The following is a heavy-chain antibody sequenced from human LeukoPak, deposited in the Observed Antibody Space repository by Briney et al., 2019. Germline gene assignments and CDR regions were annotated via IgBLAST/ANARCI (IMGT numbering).Heavy chain of an antibody. Sequence: GGSLRLSCAASGFTFSDYYMSWIRQAPGKGLEWVSYISSSGSTIYYADSGKGRFTISRDNAKTSLYLQMNSLRAEDTAVYYCARTYAPDYCGGDCYPPEYFQHWGQGTLVTVSS. CDR1: GFTFSDYY. CDR3: ARTYAPDYCGGDCYPPEYFQH. D-gene: IGHD2-21*02. CDR2: ISSSGSTI. V-gene: IGHV3-11*01. J-gene: IGHJ1*01.